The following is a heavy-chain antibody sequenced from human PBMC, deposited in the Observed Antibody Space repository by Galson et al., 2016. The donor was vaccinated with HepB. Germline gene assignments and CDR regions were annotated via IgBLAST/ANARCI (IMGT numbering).Heavy chain of an antibody. J-gene: IGHJ6*02. Sequence: SVKVSCKASGYSFTXYHINWVRQAXGQGLXWLGWMNPNSGNTLYAQKFQGRVTMTSNTSISTAYMELSSLTSEDTAIYYCARGVVCYGDRCTYTGMDVWGQGTTVTVSS. CDR2: MNPNSGNT. D-gene: IGHD2-21*02. V-gene: IGHV1-8*01. CDR1: GYSFTXYH. CDR3: ARGVVCYGDRCTYTGMDV.